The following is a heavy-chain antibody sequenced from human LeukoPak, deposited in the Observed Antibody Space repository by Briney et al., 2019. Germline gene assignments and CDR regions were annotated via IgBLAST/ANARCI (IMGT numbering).Heavy chain of an antibody. CDR1: GFTFSSYS. D-gene: IGHD3-10*01. CDR2: ISSSSSYI. V-gene: IGHV3-21*01. J-gene: IGHJ4*02. Sequence: GGSLRLSCAASGFTFSSYSMNWVRQAPGKGLEWVSSISSSSSYIYYADSVKGRFTISRDNAKNSLYLQMNSLRAEDTAVYYCARMARGVIITTNGEDYWGQGTLVTVSS. CDR3: ARMARGVIITTNGEDY.